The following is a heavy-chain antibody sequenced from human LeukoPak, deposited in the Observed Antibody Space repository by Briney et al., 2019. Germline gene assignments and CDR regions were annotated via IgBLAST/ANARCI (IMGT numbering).Heavy chain of an antibody. Sequence: GGSLRLSCAASGFTVSSNYMSWVRQAPGKGLEWVSVIYSGGSTYYADSVKGRFTISRDNSKNTLYLQMNSLRAEDTAMYYCARTPDSARFLDYWGQGTLVTVSS. CDR1: GFTVSSNY. CDR3: ARTPDSARFLDY. CDR2: IYSGGST. D-gene: IGHD1-14*01. V-gene: IGHV3-66*01. J-gene: IGHJ4*02.